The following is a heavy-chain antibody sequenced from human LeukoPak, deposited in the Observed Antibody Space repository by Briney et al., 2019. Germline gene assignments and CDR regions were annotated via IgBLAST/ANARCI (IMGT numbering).Heavy chain of an antibody. Sequence: GGSLRLSCVASGFTFSSYEMNWVRQAPGKGLEWLFYISSSGSTTYYADSVKGRFTMSRDNAKNSLYLQMNSLRAEDTAVYYCARTSKTSRWTFDYWGQGILVTVSS. CDR3: ARTSKTSRWTFDY. D-gene: IGHD6-13*01. CDR2: ISSSGSTT. V-gene: IGHV3-48*03. J-gene: IGHJ4*02. CDR1: GFTFSSYE.